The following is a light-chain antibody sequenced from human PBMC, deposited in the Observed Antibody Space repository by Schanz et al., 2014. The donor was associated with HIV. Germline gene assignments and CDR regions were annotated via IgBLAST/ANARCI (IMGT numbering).Light chain of an antibody. Sequence: DIQMPQSPSTLSASIGDRVTITCRASQNIDNWLAWYQQKPGEAPQVLIYQASILQNGVPSRFTGGGRGTEFTLTISSLQPEDFATYYCQQSYSTPRTFGQGTKVEI. J-gene: IGKJ1*01. CDR3: QQSYSTPRT. V-gene: IGKV1-5*03. CDR2: QAS. CDR1: QNIDNW.